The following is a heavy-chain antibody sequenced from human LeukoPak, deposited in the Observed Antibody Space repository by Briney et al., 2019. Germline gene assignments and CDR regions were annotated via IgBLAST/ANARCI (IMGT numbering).Heavy chain of an antibody. CDR2: VGGSGDTT. V-gene: IGHV3-23*01. Sequence: GGSLRLSCAASGFTFSTYAMRWVRQTPDRGLEWVSTVGGSGDTTYYADSVKGRFTISRDNSKNMLFLQMNSLRAEDTAIYFCARQYYYNTSDAFDIWGQGTLVTVSS. D-gene: IGHD3-22*01. CDR1: GFTFSTYA. J-gene: IGHJ3*02. CDR3: ARQYYYNTSDAFDI.